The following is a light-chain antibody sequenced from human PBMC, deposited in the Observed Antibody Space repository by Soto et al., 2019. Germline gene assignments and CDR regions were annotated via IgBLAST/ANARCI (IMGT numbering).Light chain of an antibody. CDR2: DVS. V-gene: IGLV2-14*01. CDR1: SSDVGGYNY. J-gene: IGLJ1*01. Sequence: QSVLTQPASVSGSPGQSITISCTGTSSDVGGYNYVSWYQQHSGKAPKLMIYDVSNRPSGVSSRFSGSKSGNTASLTISGLQGEDEADYYCGSYASSSTLYVFGTGTKVTVL. CDR3: GSYASSSTLYV.